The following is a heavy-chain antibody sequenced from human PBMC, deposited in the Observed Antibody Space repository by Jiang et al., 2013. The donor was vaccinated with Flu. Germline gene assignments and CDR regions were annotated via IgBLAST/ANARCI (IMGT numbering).Heavy chain of an antibody. CDR3: ARDPNFVEQWLGYYFDY. V-gene: IGHV3-33*08. J-gene: IGHJ4*02. CDR2: IWYDGSNK. CDR1: GFTFRDYE. D-gene: IGHD6-19*01. Sequence: VQLLESGGGLVQPGGSLRLSCAASGFTFRDYEMHWVRQAPGKGLEWVAVIWYDGSNKYYADSVKGRFTISRDNSKNTLYLQMNSLRAEDTAVYYCARDPNFVEQWLGYYFDYWAREPWSPSPQ.